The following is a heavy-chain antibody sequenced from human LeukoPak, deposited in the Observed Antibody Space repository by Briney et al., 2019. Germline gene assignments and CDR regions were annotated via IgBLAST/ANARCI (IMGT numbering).Heavy chain of an antibody. D-gene: IGHD2-21*02. J-gene: IGHJ6*03. CDR3: ARDYCGGDCYTSYHYYYMDV. CDR1: GGSISVYY. CDR2: IYTTGST. Sequence: PSETLSLTCTVSGGSISVYYWNWIRQPAGKGLEWLGRIYTTGSTNYNPSLRTRVTMSVDTSKNQFSLKLSSVTAADTAVYYCARDYCGGDCYTSYHYYYMDVWGKGTTVTVSS. V-gene: IGHV4-4*07.